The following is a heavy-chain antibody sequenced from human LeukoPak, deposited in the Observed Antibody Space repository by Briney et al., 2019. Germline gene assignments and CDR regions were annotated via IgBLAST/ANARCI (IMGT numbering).Heavy chain of an antibody. Sequence: GGSLRLSCAASGFTFSSYSMNWVRQAPGKGLEWVSSISSSSSYIYYADSVKGRFTISRDNAKNSLYLQMNSPRAEDTAVYYCVRLVAVPDAYFDYWGQGTLVTVSS. J-gene: IGHJ4*02. CDR2: ISSSSSYI. V-gene: IGHV3-21*01. CDR1: GFTFSSYS. D-gene: IGHD2-2*01. CDR3: VRLVAVPDAYFDY.